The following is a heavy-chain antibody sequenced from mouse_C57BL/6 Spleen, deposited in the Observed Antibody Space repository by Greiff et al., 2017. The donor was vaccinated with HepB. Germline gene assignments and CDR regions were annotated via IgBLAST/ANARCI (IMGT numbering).Heavy chain of an antibody. D-gene: IGHD2-1*01. CDR2: ISDGGSYT. CDR1: GFTFSSYA. V-gene: IGHV5-4*01. J-gene: IGHJ2*01. Sequence: EVQVVESGGGLVKPGGSLKLSCAASGFTFSSYAMSWVRQTPEKRLEWVATISDGGSYTYYPDNVKGRFTISRDNAKNNLYLQMSHLKSEDTAMYYCARENYGNYVGFDYWGQGTTLTVSS. CDR3: ARENYGNYVGFDY.